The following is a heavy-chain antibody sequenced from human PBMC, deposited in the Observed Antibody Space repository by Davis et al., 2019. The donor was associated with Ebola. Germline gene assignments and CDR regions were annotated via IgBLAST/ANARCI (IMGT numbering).Heavy chain of an antibody. CDR3: ARGINYYDREDAFDI. D-gene: IGHD3-22*01. CDR2: IIPILGIA. Sequence: AASVKVSCKASGYTFTSYGINWVRQAPGQGLESMGRIIPILGIANYAQKFQGRVTITADKSTSTAYMELSSLRSEDTAVYYCARGINYYDREDAFDIWGQGTMVTVSS. CDR1: GYTFTSYG. V-gene: IGHV1-69*04. J-gene: IGHJ3*02.